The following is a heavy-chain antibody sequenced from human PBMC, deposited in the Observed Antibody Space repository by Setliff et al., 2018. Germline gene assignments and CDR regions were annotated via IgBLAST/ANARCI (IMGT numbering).Heavy chain of an antibody. CDR3: ATNPRKGRSGGYYYDDPYYYYMDV. CDR2: TTGSGGDR. D-gene: IGHD3-22*01. CDR1: GFTFSSHG. Sequence: PGGSLRLSCAASGFTFSSHGMSWVRQAPAKGLEWVSSTTGSGGDRDYADSVKGRFTISRDNAKNSLYLQVNSLRAEDTAVYYCATNPRKGRSGGYYYDDPYYYYMDVWGKGTTVTVSS. J-gene: IGHJ6*03. V-gene: IGHV3-23*01.